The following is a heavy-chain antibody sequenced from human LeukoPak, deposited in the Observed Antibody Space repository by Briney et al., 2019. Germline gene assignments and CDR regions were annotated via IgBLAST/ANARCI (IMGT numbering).Heavy chain of an antibody. CDR1: GFSFRTYW. V-gene: IGHV3-7*01. CDR3: VRSGSDFDY. J-gene: IGHJ4*02. D-gene: IGHD3-10*01. CDR2: IKEDGSEK. Sequence: GGSLRLSCAASGFSFRTYWMSWVRQAPGKGLEWVANIKEDGSEKNYVDSVKGRFTISRDNAKNSLYLQMNSLRAEDTAVYYCVRSGSDFDYWGQGTLVTVSS.